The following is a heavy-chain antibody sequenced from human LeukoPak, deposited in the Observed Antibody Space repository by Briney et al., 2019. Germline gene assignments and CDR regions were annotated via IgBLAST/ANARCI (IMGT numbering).Heavy chain of an antibody. Sequence: GGSLRLSCAASGFTFSSYAMHWVRQAPGKGLEWVAVISYDGSNKYYADSVKGRSTISRDNSKNTLYLQMNSLRAEDTAVYYCAREPDYYGSGSYPDYWGQGTLVTVSS. CDR3: AREPDYYGSGSYPDY. J-gene: IGHJ4*02. CDR2: ISYDGSNK. CDR1: GFTFSSYA. V-gene: IGHV3-30-3*01. D-gene: IGHD3-10*01.